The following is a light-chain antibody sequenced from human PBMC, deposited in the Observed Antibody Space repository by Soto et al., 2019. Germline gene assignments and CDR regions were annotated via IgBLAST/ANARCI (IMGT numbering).Light chain of an antibody. CDR3: SSFTSGSTL. V-gene: IGLV2-14*01. CDR1: SSDVGAYNF. Sequence: QSVLTQPVFVSGSPGQSIAISCTGTSSDVGAYNFVSWYQQHPGKAPKLMIYEVSNRPSGVSSRFSGSKSGNTASLTVSGLQPEDEDDYYCSSFTSGSTLFGTGTKLTVL. CDR2: EVS. J-gene: IGLJ1*01.